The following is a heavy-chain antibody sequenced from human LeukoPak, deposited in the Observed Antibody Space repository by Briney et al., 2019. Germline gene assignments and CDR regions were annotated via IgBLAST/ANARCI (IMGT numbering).Heavy chain of an antibody. D-gene: IGHD3-9*01. Sequence: RPSETLSLTCSVSGGSISGRRYYWGWIRQPPGRGLEWIGSIHYDGATYYNPSLKSRVTMSVDTSKNQVSLKLRSGTAADTAVYYCARILGDYNILTGPYLNYNFDYWGQGTLVTVSS. V-gene: IGHV4-39*01. CDR3: ARILGDYNILTGPYLNYNFDY. J-gene: IGHJ4*02. CDR1: GGSISGRRYY. CDR2: IHYDGAT.